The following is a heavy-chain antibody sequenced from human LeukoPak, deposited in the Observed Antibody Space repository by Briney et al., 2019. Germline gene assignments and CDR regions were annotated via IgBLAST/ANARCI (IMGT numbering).Heavy chain of an antibody. V-gene: IGHV3-7*01. D-gene: IGHD3-3*01. J-gene: IGHJ4*02. Sequence: GGSLRLSRAASGFTFSSYAMSWVRQAPGKGLEWVANIKQDGSETYYVDSVKGRFTISRDNAKTSLYLQMNSLRAEDTAVYYCARGDPIYDFWSGGDYWGQGSLVTVSS. CDR2: IKQDGSET. CDR3: ARGDPIYDFWSGGDY. CDR1: GFTFSSYA.